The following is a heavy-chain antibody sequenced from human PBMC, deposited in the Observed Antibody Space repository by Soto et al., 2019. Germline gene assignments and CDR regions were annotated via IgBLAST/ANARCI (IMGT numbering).Heavy chain of an antibody. D-gene: IGHD3-3*01. CDR2: IYSGGST. CDR3: ARELSGGSGYLCYYYYDYMDV. CDR1: GFTVSSNY. Sequence: GGSLRLSCAASGFTVSSNYMSWVRQAPGKGLEWVSVIYSGGSTYYGDSVKGRLTISRDNSKNTLYFQMNSLRAEDTAVYYCARELSGGSGYLCYYYYDYMDVWGKGTTVTVSS. J-gene: IGHJ6*03. V-gene: IGHV3-66*01.